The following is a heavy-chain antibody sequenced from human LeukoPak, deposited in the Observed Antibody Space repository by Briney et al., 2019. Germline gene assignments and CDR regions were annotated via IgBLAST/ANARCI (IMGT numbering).Heavy chain of an antibody. Sequence: PGGSLRLSCAASGFTFSSYSMNWVRQAPGKGLEWVSSISSSSSYIYYADSMKGRFTISRDSAKNSLYLQMNSLRAEDTAVYYCARVRRAVADIDYWGQGTLVTVSS. CDR1: GFTFSSYS. D-gene: IGHD6-19*01. V-gene: IGHV3-21*01. CDR2: ISSSSSYI. CDR3: ARVRRAVADIDY. J-gene: IGHJ4*02.